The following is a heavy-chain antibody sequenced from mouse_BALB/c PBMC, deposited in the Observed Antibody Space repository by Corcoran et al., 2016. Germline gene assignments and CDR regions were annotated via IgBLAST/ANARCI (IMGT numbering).Heavy chain of an antibody. V-gene: IGHV1-18*01. CDR1: GYSFPGYT. Sequence: EVQLQQSGPELVKPGASMKISCTASGYSFPGYTMYWVKQRHGKNLEWIGLINPYNGDTSYNQKFKGKATLTVDKSSSTAYMELLSLTSEDSAVYYCARDGNYGGYFDVWGAGTTVTVSS. D-gene: IGHD2-1*01. J-gene: IGHJ1*01. CDR3: ARDGNYGGYFDV. CDR2: INPYNGDT.